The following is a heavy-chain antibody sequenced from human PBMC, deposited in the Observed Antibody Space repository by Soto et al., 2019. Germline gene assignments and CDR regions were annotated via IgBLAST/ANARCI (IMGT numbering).Heavy chain of an antibody. J-gene: IGHJ6*02. V-gene: IGHV3-48*01. Sequence: EVQLVESGGGLVQRGGSLRLSCAASGLTFSSYSMNWVRQAPGKGLEWVSYISSSSSTIYYADSVKGRFTISRDNAKNSLYLHMNSLRAEDTAVYYCAFGEDSRYYYYGMDGWGQGTPVTVSS. CDR2: ISSSSSTI. CDR3: AFGEDSRYYYYGMDG. CDR1: GLTFSSYS. D-gene: IGHD2-15*01.